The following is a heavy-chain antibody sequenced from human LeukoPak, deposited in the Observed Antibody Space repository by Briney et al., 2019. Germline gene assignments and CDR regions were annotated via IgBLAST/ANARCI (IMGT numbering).Heavy chain of an antibody. CDR3: ARVSPIAVAGSSYYYAIDV. Sequence: SETLSLTCNVSGVSISNYYWAWIRQPAGRGLEWSVRIYSSGTTTYNPPLKSRVAMSVDTSRNQFSLKLSSVTAADTAVYYCARVSPIAVAGSSYYYAIDVWGQGTTVTVSS. J-gene: IGHJ6*02. CDR1: GVSISNYY. V-gene: IGHV4-4*07. CDR2: IYSSGTT. D-gene: IGHD6-19*01.